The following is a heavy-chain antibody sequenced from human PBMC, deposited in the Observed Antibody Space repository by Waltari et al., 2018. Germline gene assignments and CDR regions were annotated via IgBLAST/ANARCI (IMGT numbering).Heavy chain of an antibody. CDR1: GDSISSSSYY. D-gene: IGHD2-15*01. CDR3: VRHARTTSGGKHFDH. CDR2: MYYSGSN. J-gene: IGHJ4*02. Sequence: QLQLHESGPGLVKASETLSLTCTVSGDSISSSSYYWGWVRQPPGKGLEWLGNMYYSGSNYYKPSLKRRVTRSGDTSKSQFSLKLSSVTAADTSMYYCVRHARTTSGGKHFDHWGQGMLVTVSP. V-gene: IGHV4-39*01.